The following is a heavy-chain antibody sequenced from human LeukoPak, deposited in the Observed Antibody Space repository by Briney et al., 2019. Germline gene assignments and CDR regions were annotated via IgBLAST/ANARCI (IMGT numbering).Heavy chain of an antibody. D-gene: IGHD3-10*01. Sequence: SETLSLTCTVSGGSISSYYWSWIRQPPGKGLEWIGYIYYSGSTNYNPSLKSRVTISVDTSKNQFSLKLSSVAAADTAVYYCARLYGSGSYYIDYWGQGTLVTVSS. V-gene: IGHV4-59*01. CDR1: GGSISSYY. CDR2: IYYSGST. CDR3: ARLYGSGSYYIDY. J-gene: IGHJ4*02.